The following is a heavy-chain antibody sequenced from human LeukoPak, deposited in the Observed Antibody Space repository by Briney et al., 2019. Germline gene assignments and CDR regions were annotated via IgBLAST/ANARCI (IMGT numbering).Heavy chain of an antibody. Sequence: ASVKVSCKTSGYTFTGYYIHWVRQAPGQGLEWMGWINPNSGDTNYAQKFQGRVSMTGDTSISTAYMELSRLRSDDTAVYYCARDVKVTAIPDAFDIWGQGTMVTVSS. CDR1: GYTFTGYY. V-gene: IGHV1-2*02. D-gene: IGHD2-21*02. J-gene: IGHJ3*02. CDR2: INPNSGDT. CDR3: ARDVKVTAIPDAFDI.